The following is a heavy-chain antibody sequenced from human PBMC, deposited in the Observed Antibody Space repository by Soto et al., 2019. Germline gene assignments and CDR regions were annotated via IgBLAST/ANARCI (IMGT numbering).Heavy chain of an antibody. CDR2: ISAFNGDT. CDR1: GYNFISYG. V-gene: IGHV1-18*01. J-gene: IGHJ4*02. CDR3: ARTYYFDSSGYPSDY. Sequence: QVQLVQSGGEVKKPGASVKVACKAAGYNFISYGISWVRQAPGQGLEWMGWISAFNGDTNYPQKLQGRVTMTTDTSTSTAYMELRSLRSDDTAMYYCARTYYFDSSGYPSDYWGQGNLVTVSS. D-gene: IGHD3-22*01.